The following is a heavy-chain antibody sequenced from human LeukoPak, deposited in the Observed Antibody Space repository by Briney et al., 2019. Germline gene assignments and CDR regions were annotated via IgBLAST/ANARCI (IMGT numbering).Heavy chain of an antibody. CDR1: GFTFSSYA. CDR3: AREVVTMVRGVIIMSHYQDDAFDI. V-gene: IGHV3-23*01. CDR2: ISGSGGST. J-gene: IGHJ3*02. D-gene: IGHD3-10*01. Sequence: PGGSLRLSCAASGFTFSSYALSWVRQAPGKGLEWVSGISGSGGSTYYADSVKGRFTISRDNSKNTLYLQMNSLRAEDTAVYYCAREVVTMVRGVIIMSHYQDDAFDIWGQGTMVTVSS.